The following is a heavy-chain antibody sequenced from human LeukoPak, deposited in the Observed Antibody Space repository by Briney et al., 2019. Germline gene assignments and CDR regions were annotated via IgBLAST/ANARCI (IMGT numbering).Heavy chain of an antibody. J-gene: IGHJ4*02. CDR2: ISGSGGST. CDR1: GFTFSSYA. CDR3: AKDRDYDFWSGYYWDN. D-gene: IGHD3-3*01. V-gene: IGHV3-23*01. Sequence: GGSLRLSCAASGFTFSSYAMSWVRQAPGRGLEWVSSISGSGGSTYYADSVKGRFTISRDNSKDTLYLQMHSLRGEDTAVYFCAKDRDYDFWSGYYWDNWGQETLVTVSS.